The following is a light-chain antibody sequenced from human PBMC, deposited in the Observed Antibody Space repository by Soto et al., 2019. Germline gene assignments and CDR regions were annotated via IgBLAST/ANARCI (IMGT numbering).Light chain of an antibody. CDR1: QSLLHSNGYNY. Sequence: DIVMTQSPLSLPVTPGEPASISCTSSQSLLHSNGYNYLDWYLQKPGQSPQLLIYLGSNRASGVPDKYSDSGLGTDFTLKISRVEDEDDGVYYCMQALETPYSFGQGTKVEIK. CDR3: MQALETPYS. V-gene: IGKV2-28*01. CDR2: LGS. J-gene: IGKJ2*01.